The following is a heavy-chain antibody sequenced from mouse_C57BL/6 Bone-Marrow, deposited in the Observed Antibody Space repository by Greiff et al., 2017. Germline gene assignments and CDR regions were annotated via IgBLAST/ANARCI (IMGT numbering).Heavy chain of an antibody. D-gene: IGHD4-1*01. V-gene: IGHV1-81*01. J-gene: IGHJ2*01. CDR1: GYTFTSSG. Sequence: QVQLQQSGAELARPGASVKLSCKASGYTFTSSGISWVKQRTGQGLEWIGEIYPRSGNTYYNEKFKGKATLTADKSSSTAYMELRSLTSEDSAVYFCAKLTGYYFDYWGQGTTLTVSS. CDR3: AKLTGYYFDY. CDR2: IYPRSGNT.